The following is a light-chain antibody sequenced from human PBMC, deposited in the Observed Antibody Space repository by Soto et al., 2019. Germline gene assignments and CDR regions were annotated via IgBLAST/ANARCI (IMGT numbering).Light chain of an antibody. V-gene: IGLV1-40*01. CDR2: GNS. J-gene: IGLJ1*01. CDR1: SSNIGAGYD. Sequence: QSVLTQPPSVSGAPGQRVTIPSTGSSSNIGAGYDVHWYQQLPGTAPKLLTYGNSNRPSGVPDRFSGSKSGTSASLAITGLQAEDEADYYCQSYDSSLSGSYVFGTGTQLTVL. CDR3: QSYDSSLSGSYV.